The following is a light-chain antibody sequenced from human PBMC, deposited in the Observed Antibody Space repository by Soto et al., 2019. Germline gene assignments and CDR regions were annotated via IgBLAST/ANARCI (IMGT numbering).Light chain of an antibody. CDR1: SSDVGGYNS. CDR2: EVI. J-gene: IGLJ1*01. V-gene: IGLV2-8*01. CDR3: SSYAGSNNVI. Sequence: QSVLTQPPSASGSSGQSVTISCTGTSSDVGGYNSVSWYQQHPGKAPKLMIYEVIKRPSGVPDRFSGSKSGNTASLTVSGLQAEDEADYYCSSYAGSNNVIFGTATKVTVL.